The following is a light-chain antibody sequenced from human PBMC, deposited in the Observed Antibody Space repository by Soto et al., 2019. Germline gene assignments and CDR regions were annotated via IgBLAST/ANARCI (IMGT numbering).Light chain of an antibody. CDR3: SSYTTSSSYV. J-gene: IGLJ1*01. CDR2: DVT. Sequence: QSVLTQPASVSGSPGQSITISCTGTSSDVGGYIYVSWYQQHPGKAPKLMIYDVTSRPSGVSYRFSGSKSGNTASLTISGLQAGDEADYYCSSYTTSSSYVFGTGTKVNVL. V-gene: IGLV2-14*01. CDR1: SSDVGGYIY.